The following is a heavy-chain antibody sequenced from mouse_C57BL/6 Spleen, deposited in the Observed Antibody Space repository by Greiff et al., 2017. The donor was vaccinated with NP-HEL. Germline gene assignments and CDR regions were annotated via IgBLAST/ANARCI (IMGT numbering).Heavy chain of an antibody. J-gene: IGHJ4*01. CDR2: IYPGDGDT. V-gene: IGHV1-80*01. CDR3: ARGLITTVVVPYAMDY. CDR1: GYAFSSYW. Sequence: VQLQESGAELVKPGASVKISCKASGYAFSSYWMNWVKQRPGKGLEWIGQIYPGDGDTNYNGKFKGKATLTADKSSSTAYMQLSSLTSEDSAVYFCARGLITTVVVPYAMDYWGQGTSVTVSS. D-gene: IGHD1-1*01.